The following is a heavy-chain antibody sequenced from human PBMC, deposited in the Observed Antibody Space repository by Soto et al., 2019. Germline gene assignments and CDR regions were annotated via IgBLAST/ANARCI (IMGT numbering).Heavy chain of an antibody. Sequence: ESGGGLVQPGRSLRLSCAASGFTVADYAMHWVRQAPGKGLEWVSGISWNSGSIDYADSVKGRFTISRDNAKKSLYLQMNSLRAEDTALYYCATYGSGSYYGDYWGQGTLVTVSS. V-gene: IGHV3-9*01. J-gene: IGHJ4*02. D-gene: IGHD3-10*01. CDR3: ATYGSGSYYGDY. CDR2: ISWNSGSI. CDR1: GFTVADYA.